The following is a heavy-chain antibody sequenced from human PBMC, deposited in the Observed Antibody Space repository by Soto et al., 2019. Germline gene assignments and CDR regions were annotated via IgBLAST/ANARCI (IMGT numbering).Heavy chain of an antibody. J-gene: IGHJ6*02. D-gene: IGHD3-22*01. Sequence: ASVKVSCKASGYTFTTSGISWVRQAPGQGLEWMGWFSVYNGTTKSAKKFQGRVTMTTDTSTNTAYMDLWRLRSYVTAVYYCVRSKLRRSHYYEPRAFERWGQGTTVTYSS. CDR1: GYTFTTSG. CDR2: FSVYNGTT. V-gene: IGHV1-18*04. CDR3: VRSKLRRSHYYEPRAFER.